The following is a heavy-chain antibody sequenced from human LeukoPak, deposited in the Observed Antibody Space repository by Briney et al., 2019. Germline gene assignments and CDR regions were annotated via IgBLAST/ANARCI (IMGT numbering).Heavy chain of an antibody. CDR1: GFTVNNKY. CDR2: IYGDGTS. Sequence: PGGSLRLSCAPSGFTVNNKYMTWVRQAPGKGLEWVSLIYGDGTSYYADSMKGRFTISRGNSKNTLYLQMNSLRAEDTAIYFCAREDDWNYEDYWGQGTLVTVSS. CDR3: AREDDWNYEDY. V-gene: IGHV3-66*01. D-gene: IGHD1-7*01. J-gene: IGHJ4*02.